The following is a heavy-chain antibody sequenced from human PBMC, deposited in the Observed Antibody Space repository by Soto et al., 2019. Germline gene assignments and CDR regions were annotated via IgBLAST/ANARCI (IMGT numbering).Heavy chain of an antibody. CDR1: GFTFSTYA. V-gene: IGHV3-23*01. CDR2: IGGSDGTT. Sequence: GGSLRLSCSSSGFTFSTYAMTWVRQAPGKGLEWVSTIGGSDGTTYYTDSVKGRFTISRDNSMSMLFLQITSLRADDTAMYYCAKSRSNTGSDSWGQGTLVTVSS. D-gene: IGHD4-4*01. CDR3: AKSRSNTGSDS. J-gene: IGHJ4*02.